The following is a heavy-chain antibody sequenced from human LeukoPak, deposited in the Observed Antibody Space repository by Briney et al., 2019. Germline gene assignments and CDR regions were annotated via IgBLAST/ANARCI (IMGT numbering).Heavy chain of an antibody. Sequence: QAGGSLRLSCAASGFTFTNYWMNWVRQAPGKGLEWVASIKQDGNVKYYVDSVKGRFTISRDNAKNSLYLQMNSLRAEDTAVYYCARDGYIVRFLEWLSHLGSYFDYWGQGTLVTVSS. CDR3: ARDGYIVRFLEWLSHLGSYFDY. CDR1: GFTFTNYW. CDR2: IKQDGNVK. J-gene: IGHJ4*02. D-gene: IGHD3-3*01. V-gene: IGHV3-7*01.